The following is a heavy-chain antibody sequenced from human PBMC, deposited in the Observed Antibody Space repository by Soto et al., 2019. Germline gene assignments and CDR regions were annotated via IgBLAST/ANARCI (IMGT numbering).Heavy chain of an antibody. CDR2: IRSKAYGGTT. J-gene: IGHJ4*02. Sequence: GGSLRLSCTASGFTFGDYAMSWFRQAPGKGLEWVGFIRSKAYGGTTEYAASVKGRFTISRDDSKSIAYLQMKSLKTEDTAVYYCTRSLSPEYCGGDCYADYWGQGTMVTVYS. CDR3: TRSLSPEYCGGDCYADY. CDR1: GFTFGDYA. V-gene: IGHV3-49*03. D-gene: IGHD2-21*02.